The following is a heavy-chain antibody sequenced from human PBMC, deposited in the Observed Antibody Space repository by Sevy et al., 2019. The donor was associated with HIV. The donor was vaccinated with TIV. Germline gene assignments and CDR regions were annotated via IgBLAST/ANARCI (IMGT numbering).Heavy chain of an antibody. CDR3: AREGCTKPHDY. D-gene: IGHD2-8*01. CDR1: GFTFSKYS. J-gene: IGHJ4*02. Sequence: GRSLRLSCEASGFTFSKYSMSWVRQAPGKGLEWVSTFSFGCGRINYADSVKGRFTISRDDSKNTQYLQMNSLRAEDTAVYYCAREGCTKPHDYWGQGTLVTVSS. CDR2: FSFGCGRI. V-gene: IGHV3-23*01.